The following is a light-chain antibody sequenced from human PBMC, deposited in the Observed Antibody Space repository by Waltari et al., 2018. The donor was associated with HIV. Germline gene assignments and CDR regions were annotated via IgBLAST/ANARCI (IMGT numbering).Light chain of an antibody. J-gene: IGLJ2*01. CDR1: SSDIGAFNY. Sequence: QSALSQPPSASGSPGQSVTISCTGTSSDIGAFNYVSWYQKHPDKAPKLMISEVSKRPSGVPARFSGSKFGNTASLTVSGLQAEDEADYFCSSYAGTNTDVIFGGGTKLTVL. CDR2: EVS. V-gene: IGLV2-8*01. CDR3: SSYAGTNTDVI.